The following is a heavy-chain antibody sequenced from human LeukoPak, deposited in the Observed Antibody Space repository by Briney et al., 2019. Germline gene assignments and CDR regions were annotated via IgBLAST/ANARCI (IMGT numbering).Heavy chain of an antibody. CDR2: IYYSGSP. Sequence: SETLSLTCSVSGGSISSYYWSWIRQPPGKGLESIGYIYYSGSPNYNPSLKSRVTISVDTSKNQFSLKLSSVTAADTAVYYCARAPTVVTPSGDWGQGTLVTVSS. CDR1: GGSISSYY. CDR3: ARAPTVVTPSGD. D-gene: IGHD4-23*01. V-gene: IGHV4-59*08. J-gene: IGHJ4*02.